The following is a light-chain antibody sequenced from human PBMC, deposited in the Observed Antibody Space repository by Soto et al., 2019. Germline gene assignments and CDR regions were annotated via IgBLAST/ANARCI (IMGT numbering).Light chain of an antibody. J-gene: IGKJ1*01. CDR1: QSVSSN. CDR3: QQYNNWPRT. CDR2: GAS. Sequence: EIVMTQSPATLSVSPGERAALCCRASQSVSSNLAWYQQKPGQAPSLLIYGASTRATGIPARFSGSGSGTEFTLTISSLQSEDFAVYYCQQYNNWPRTFGQGTKVEIK. V-gene: IGKV3-15*01.